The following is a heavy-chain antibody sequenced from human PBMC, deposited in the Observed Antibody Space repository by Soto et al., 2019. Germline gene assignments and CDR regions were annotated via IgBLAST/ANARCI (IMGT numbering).Heavy chain of an antibody. J-gene: IGHJ6*02. V-gene: IGHV1-69*13. CDR1: GGTFSSYA. CDR3: ARAIRGTGTYATKHYYYYYGMDV. D-gene: IGHD1-1*01. CDR2: IIPIFGTA. Sequence: GASVKVSCKASGGTFSSYAISWVRQAPGQGLEWMGGIIPIFGTANYAQKFQGRVTITADESTSTAYMELSSLRSEDTAVYYCARAIRGTGTYATKHYYYYYGMDVWGQGTTVTVSS.